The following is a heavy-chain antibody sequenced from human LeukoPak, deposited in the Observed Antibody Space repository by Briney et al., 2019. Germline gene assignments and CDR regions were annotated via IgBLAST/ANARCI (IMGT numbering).Heavy chain of an antibody. V-gene: IGHV4-34*01. Sequence: SETLSPTCAVYGGSFSGYYWSWIRQPPGKGLEWIGEINHSGSTHYNPSLKSRVTMSVDTSKNQFSLNLSSVTAVDTAVYYCARAPGSIAVAGTDFDYWGQGTLVTVSS. CDR3: ARAPGSIAVAGTDFDY. CDR1: GGSFSGYY. J-gene: IGHJ4*02. D-gene: IGHD6-19*01. CDR2: INHSGST.